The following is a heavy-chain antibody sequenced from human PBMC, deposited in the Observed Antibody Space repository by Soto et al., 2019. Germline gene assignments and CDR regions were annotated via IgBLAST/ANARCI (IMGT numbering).Heavy chain of an antibody. J-gene: IGHJ6*02. CDR3: ARARVYYYGMDV. CDR1: GGSISSGDYY. Sequence: PSETLSLTCTVSGGSISSGDYYWSWIRQPPGKGLEWIGYIYYSGSTYYNPSLKSRVTISVDTSKNQFSLKLSSVTAADTAVYYCARARVYYYGMDVWGQGTKLTV. CDR2: IYYSGST. D-gene: IGHD3-10*01. V-gene: IGHV4-30-4*01.